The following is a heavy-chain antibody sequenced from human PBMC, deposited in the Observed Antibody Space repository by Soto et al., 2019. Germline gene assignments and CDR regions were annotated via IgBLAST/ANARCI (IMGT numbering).Heavy chain of an antibody. V-gene: IGHV4-39*01. D-gene: IGHD2-2*01. CDR2: ILHSGST. CDR1: GGSITITTYY. Sequence: QLQLRESGPGLVKPSETLSLTCSVSGGSITITTYYWAWVRQTPGKGLEWLGSILHSGSTYYNPSLKSRLTMSVDTSRDQFSLNLSSVTAADTGVYYCATLPAAMYFYGSDVWAKGPRSPSP. J-gene: IGHJ6*02. CDR3: ATLPAAMYFYGSDV.